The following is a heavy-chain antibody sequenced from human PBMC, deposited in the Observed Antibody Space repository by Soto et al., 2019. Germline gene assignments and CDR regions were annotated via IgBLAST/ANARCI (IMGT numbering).Heavy chain of an antibody. V-gene: IGHV3-74*01. Sequence: EVQLVESGGGLVQPGGSLRLSCAASGFTFSSYWMHWVRQAPGKGLVWVSRINSDGTTTTYADPVKGRFTISRDNAKNTVYLQMNSLRAEDTAVYYCATVWTGSYNWFDPWGRGTLVTVSS. CDR1: GFTFSSYW. CDR3: ATVWTGSYNWFDP. D-gene: IGHD1-26*01. J-gene: IGHJ5*02. CDR2: INSDGTTT.